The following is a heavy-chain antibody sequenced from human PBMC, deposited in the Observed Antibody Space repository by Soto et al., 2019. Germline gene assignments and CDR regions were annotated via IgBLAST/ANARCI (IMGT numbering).Heavy chain of an antibody. V-gene: IGHV4-59*01. D-gene: IGHD3-10*01. CDR2: IYYSGST. CDR1: GGSISSYY. Sequence: ASETLSLTRPVPGGSISSYYLGWVRAPPGKGLEWIGYIYYSGSTNYNPSLKSRVTISVDTSKNQFSLKLSSVTAADTAVYYCARAHVGFGEFYFDYWGQGTLVTVSS. J-gene: IGHJ4*02. CDR3: ARAHVGFGEFYFDY.